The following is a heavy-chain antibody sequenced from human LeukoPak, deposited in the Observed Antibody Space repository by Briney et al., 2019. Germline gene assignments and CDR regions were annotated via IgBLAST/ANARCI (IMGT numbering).Heavy chain of an antibody. CDR2: IIPIFGTA. CDR1: VGTFSSYD. V-gene: IGHV1-69*05. Sequence: SVKVFCKASVGTFSSYDISWVRQAPGQGLEWMGGIIPIFGTAKYAQQLQDRVTITTDESTNTAYMGLSSLRSEDTAVYYCARTSNGYSSGWYYYYYMDVWGKGTTVTVSS. CDR3: ARTSNGYSSGWYYYYYMDV. D-gene: IGHD6-19*01. J-gene: IGHJ6*03.